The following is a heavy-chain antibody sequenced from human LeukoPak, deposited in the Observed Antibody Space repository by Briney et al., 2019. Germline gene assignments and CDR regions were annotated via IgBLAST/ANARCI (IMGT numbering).Heavy chain of an antibody. Sequence: EASVKVSCKASGFTFTSSAMQWVRQARGQRLEWIGWIVVGSGNTNYAQKFQERVTITRDMSTSTAYMELSSLRSEDTAVYYCAADCSGGSCYPDAFDIWGQGTMVTVSS. D-gene: IGHD2-15*01. CDR1: GFTFTSSA. CDR3: AADCSGGSCYPDAFDI. V-gene: IGHV1-58*02. CDR2: IVVGSGNT. J-gene: IGHJ3*02.